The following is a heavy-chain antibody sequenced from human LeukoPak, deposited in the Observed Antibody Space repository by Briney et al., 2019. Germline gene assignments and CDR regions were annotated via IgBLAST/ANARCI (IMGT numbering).Heavy chain of an antibody. V-gene: IGHV3-30-3*01. J-gene: IGHJ4*02. CDR2: ISYDGSNK. CDR3: ARVRVGYYFDY. CDR1: GFTFSSYA. Sequence: PGGSLRLSCAASGFTFSSYAMHWVRQAPGKGLEWVAVISYDGSNKYYADSVKGRFTISRDNAKNPLYLQINSLRAEDTAVYYCARVRVGYYFDYWGQGALVTVSS. D-gene: IGHD2-8*02.